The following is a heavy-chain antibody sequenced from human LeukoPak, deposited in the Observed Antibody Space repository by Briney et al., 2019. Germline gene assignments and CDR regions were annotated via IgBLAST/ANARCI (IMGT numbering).Heavy chain of an antibody. CDR2: IYHTGST. D-gene: IGHD1-26*01. J-gene: IGHJ5*02. CDR1: GGSISGSGYY. Sequence: SSETLSLTCTVSGGSISGSGYYWSWIRQPPGKGLEWIGYIYHTGSTYYNPSLASRVTISVDRSKNQFSLRLTSVTAADTAVFYCARGGVGPTTNWFDPWGQGTLVTVSS. V-gene: IGHV4-30-2*01. CDR3: ARGGVGPTTNWFDP.